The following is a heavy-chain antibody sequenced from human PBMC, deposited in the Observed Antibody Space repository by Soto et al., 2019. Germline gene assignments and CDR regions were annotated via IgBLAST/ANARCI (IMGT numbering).Heavy chain of an antibody. V-gene: IGHV3-48*02. CDR2: ISSSSSTI. J-gene: IGHJ4*02. CDR1: GFTFSSYS. CDR3: SRSTIFGVVRPFDY. D-gene: IGHD3-3*01. Sequence: GGSLRLSCAASGFTFSSYSMNWVRQAPGKGLEWVSYISSSSSTIYYADSVKGRFTISRDNAKNSLYLQMNSLRDEDTAVYYCSRSTIFGVVRPFDYWGQGTPVTVSS.